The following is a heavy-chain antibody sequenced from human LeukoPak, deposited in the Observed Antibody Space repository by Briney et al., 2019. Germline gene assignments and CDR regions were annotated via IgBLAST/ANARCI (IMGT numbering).Heavy chain of an antibody. CDR3: VRIGYSSSWYIFDN. D-gene: IGHD6-13*01. Sequence: QPGESLKISCGASGLTVSSYGMSWVRQAPGKGLEWVSTIIGSAVNTYYADSVKGRFTISRDDSKNTVYLQMNSLRAEDTAVYYCVRIGYSSSWYIFDNWGQGTLVTVSS. CDR1: GLTVSSYG. V-gene: IGHV3-23*01. CDR2: IIGSAVNT. J-gene: IGHJ4*02.